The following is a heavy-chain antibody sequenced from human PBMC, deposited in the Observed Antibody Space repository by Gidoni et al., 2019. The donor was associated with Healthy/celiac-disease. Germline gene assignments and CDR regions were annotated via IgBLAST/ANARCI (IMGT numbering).Heavy chain of an antibody. CDR1: GGSISSSSYY. Sequence: QLQLQDSGPGLVMPSATLSLTCTVSGGSISSSSYYWGWIRQPPGKGLEWIGSIYDSGSTYYNPSLKSRVTISVDTSKNQFSLKLSSVTAADTAVYYCARHDWKGPDGFDYWGQGTLVTVSS. D-gene: IGHD2-21*01. J-gene: IGHJ4*02. V-gene: IGHV4-39*01. CDR2: IYDSGST. CDR3: ARHDWKGPDGFDY.